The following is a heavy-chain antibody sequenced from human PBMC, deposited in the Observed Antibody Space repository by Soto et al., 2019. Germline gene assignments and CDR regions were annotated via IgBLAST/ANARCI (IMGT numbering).Heavy chain of an antibody. J-gene: IGHJ4*02. CDR2: ISANGRGT. CDR3: VQKRSYDGSNSDHFDY. D-gene: IGHD3-10*01. Sequence: VQLLESGGGLVQPGGSLRLSCATSGFSFTTYPMSWVRQAPGKGLEWVTAISANGRGTSYADSVKGRFTILRDNSNNTLYLQMNSLRAEDTAVYFCVQKRSYDGSNSDHFDYWGQGTLVTVSS. CDR1: GFSFTTYP. V-gene: IGHV3-23*01.